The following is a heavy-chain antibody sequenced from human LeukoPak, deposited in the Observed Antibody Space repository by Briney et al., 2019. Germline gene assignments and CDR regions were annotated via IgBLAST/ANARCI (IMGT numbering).Heavy chain of an antibody. CDR3: AKDPRYDLGKD. J-gene: IGHJ4*02. CDR1: GFTFSSYG. Sequence: GGSLRLSCAASGFTFSSYGMSWVRQAPGKGLEWVSAISGGGGSTYYADSVKGRFTISRDNSKNTLYLQMNSLRAEDAAVYYCAKDPRYDLGKDWGQGTLVTVSS. V-gene: IGHV3-23*01. D-gene: IGHD3-3*01. CDR2: ISGGGGST.